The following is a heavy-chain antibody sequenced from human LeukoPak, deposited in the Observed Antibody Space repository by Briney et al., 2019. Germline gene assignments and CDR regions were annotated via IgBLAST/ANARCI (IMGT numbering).Heavy chain of an antibody. CDR3: ARGKWYYYDSSDPHNWFDP. J-gene: IGHJ5*02. Sequence: SQTLSLTCTVSGGSISSGDYYWSWIRQPPGKGLEWIGYIYYSGSTYYNPSLKSRVTISVDTSKDQFSLKLSSVTAADTAVYYCARGKWYYYDSSDPHNWFDPWGQGTLVTVSS. V-gene: IGHV4-30-4*01. CDR1: GGSISSGDYY. CDR2: IYYSGST. D-gene: IGHD3-22*01.